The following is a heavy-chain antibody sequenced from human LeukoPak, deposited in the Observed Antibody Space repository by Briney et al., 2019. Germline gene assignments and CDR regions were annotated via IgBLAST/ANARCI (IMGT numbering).Heavy chain of an antibody. J-gene: IGHJ6*02. D-gene: IGHD3-10*01. V-gene: IGHV4-34*01. CDR1: GFTFSSYE. Sequence: GSLRLSCAASGFTFSSYEMNWVRQPPGKGLEWIGEINHSGSTNYNPSLKSRVTISVDTSKNQFSLKLSSVTAADTAAYYCARARGVYGSGSYYPSSYYYYGMDVWGQGTTVTVSS. CDR3: ARARGVYGSGSYYPSSYYYYGMDV. CDR2: INHSGST.